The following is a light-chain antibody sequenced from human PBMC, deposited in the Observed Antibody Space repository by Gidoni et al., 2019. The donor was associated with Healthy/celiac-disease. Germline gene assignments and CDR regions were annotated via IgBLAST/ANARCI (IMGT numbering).Light chain of an antibody. V-gene: IGKV1-27*01. J-gene: IGKJ1*01. CDR3: HGDISAWKT. CDR2: AAS. CDR1: QGISNY. Sequence: DIQMHQSPSSLSASVGDRVTITCRASQGISNYLAWYQQKPGKVPKILIYAASSLQSGVPSRFRCSGSGTDFTRTISSLRPGDVAAYYGHGDISAWKTFXQXTKVEIK.